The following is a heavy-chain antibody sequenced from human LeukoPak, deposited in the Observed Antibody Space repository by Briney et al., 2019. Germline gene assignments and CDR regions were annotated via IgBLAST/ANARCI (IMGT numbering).Heavy chain of an antibody. CDR3: ARVDDCSNGVCPRFDY. J-gene: IGHJ4*02. CDR2: ISYSGST. D-gene: IGHD2-8*01. V-gene: IGHV4-61*01. Sequence: SETLSLTCTVSGGSISSGNWWSWVRPPPGKGLEWIGHISYSGSTNYNPSLKSRVSISIDTSKNQFSLKVSSVTAADTAVYYCARVDDCSNGVCPRFDYRGQGTLVTVSS. CDR1: GGSISSGNW.